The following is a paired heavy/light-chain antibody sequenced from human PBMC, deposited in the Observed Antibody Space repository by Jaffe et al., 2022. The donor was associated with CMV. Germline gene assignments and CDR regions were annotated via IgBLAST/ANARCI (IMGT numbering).Heavy chain of an antibody. CDR3: TRAAGTTWYTAMVDS. Sequence: EVQLVESGGGLVQPGGSLRLSCAASGFTFSDHYMDWVRQAPGKGLEWVGRIRNKANSYTTEYAASVKGRFTISRDDSKNSLYLQMNSLKTEDTAVYYCTRAAGTTWYTAMVDSWGQGTLVTVSS. CDR2: IRNKANSYTT. V-gene: IGHV3-72*01. CDR1: GFTFSDHY. J-gene: IGHJ4*02. D-gene: IGHD6-13*01.
Light chain of an antibody. Sequence: DIQLTQSPSFLSASVGDRVTITCRASQGISNYLAWYQQKPGKAPKLLIYAASTLQSGVPSRFSGSGSGTEFTLTISSLQPEDFTTYYCQQLNRYPLTFGGGTKVEI. CDR2: AAS. V-gene: IGKV1-9*01. J-gene: IGKJ4*01. CDR1: QGISNY. CDR3: QQLNRYPLT.